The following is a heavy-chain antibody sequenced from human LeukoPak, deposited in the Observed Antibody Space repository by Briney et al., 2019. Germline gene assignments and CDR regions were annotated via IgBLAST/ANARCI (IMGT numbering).Heavy chain of an antibody. CDR3: ARARLGELSTDY. CDR2: INPNSGGT. V-gene: IGHV1-2*02. CDR1: GYTFTGYY. D-gene: IGHD3-16*02. Sequence: ASVKVSCKASGYTFTGYYMHWVRQPPGQGLEWMGWINPNSGGTNYAQKFQGRVTMTRDTSISTAYMELSRLRSDDTAVYYCARARLGELSTDYWGQGTLVTVSS. J-gene: IGHJ4*02.